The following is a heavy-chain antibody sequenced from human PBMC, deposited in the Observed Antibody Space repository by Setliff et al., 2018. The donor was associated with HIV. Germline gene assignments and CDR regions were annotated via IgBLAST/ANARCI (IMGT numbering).Heavy chain of an antibody. J-gene: IGHJ5*02. CDR3: TTEDPWLRFGH. V-gene: IGHV3-15*01. D-gene: IGHD5-12*01. Sequence: GSLRLSCAASGFTFNNAWMTWVRQAPGKGLEWVGHIKSKTDGGTADYAAPVKGRFTISRDDSKTTLYLQMNSLKTEDTAVYYCTTEDPWLRFGHWGQGTLVTVSS. CDR2: IKSKTDGGTA. CDR1: GFTFNNAW.